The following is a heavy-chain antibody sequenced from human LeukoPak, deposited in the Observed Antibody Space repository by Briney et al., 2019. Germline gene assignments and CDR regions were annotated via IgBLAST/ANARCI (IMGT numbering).Heavy chain of an antibody. J-gene: IGHJ6*02. Sequence: ASVTVSCKASQYTFTAYYMLWVGQAPGQGLEWMGWINPNSGGTNYAQKFQGRVTMTRDTSISTAYMELSRLRSDDTALYYCARGLVVLATMTTEGTAGYYYYYCMDVWGQGTTVTVSS. V-gene: IGHV1-2*02. CDR3: ARGLVVLATMTTEGTAGYYYYYCMDV. CDR2: INPNSGGT. D-gene: IGHD2-2*01. CDR1: QYTFTAYY.